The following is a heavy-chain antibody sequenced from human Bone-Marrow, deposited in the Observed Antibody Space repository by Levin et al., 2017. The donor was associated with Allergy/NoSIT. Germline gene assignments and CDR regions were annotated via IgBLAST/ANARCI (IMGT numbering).Heavy chain of an antibody. J-gene: IGHJ5*02. CDR1: GFTFSDYY. CDR2: ISSSGSTI. CDR3: ARGGYYDFWSGYSDNWFDP. V-gene: IGHV3-11*01. Sequence: SCAASGFTFSDYYMSWIRQAPGKGLEWVSYISSSGSTIYYADSVKGRFTISRDNAKNSLYLQMNSLRAEDTAVYYCARGGYYDFWSGYSDNWFDPWGQGTLVTVSS. D-gene: IGHD3-3*01.